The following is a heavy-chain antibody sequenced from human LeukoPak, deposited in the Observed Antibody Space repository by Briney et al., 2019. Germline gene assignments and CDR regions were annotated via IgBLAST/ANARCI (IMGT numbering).Heavy chain of an antibody. D-gene: IGHD6-19*01. CDR2: INPNSGGT. CDR3: ARARGGIAVAANDY. J-gene: IGHJ4*02. Sequence: ASVKVSCKASGYTFSAYYMHWVRQAPGQGPEWMGWINPNSGGTNYAQKFQGRVTMTRDTSISTAYMELTRLRSDDTAVYYCARARGGIAVAANDYWGQGTLVTVSS. V-gene: IGHV1-2*02. CDR1: GYTFSAYY.